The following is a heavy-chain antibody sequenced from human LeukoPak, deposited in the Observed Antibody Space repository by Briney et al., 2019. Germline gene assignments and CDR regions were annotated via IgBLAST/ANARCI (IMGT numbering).Heavy chain of an antibody. J-gene: IGHJ4*02. CDR1: GGSISSYY. CDR3: ARGSGFGELGPDEFDC. V-gene: IGHV4-59*01. D-gene: IGHD3-10*01. Sequence: SETLSLTCTVSGGSISSYYWSWIRQPPGKGLEWIGYIYYSGSTNYNPSLKSRVTISVDTSKNQFSLGLSSVTAADKAGYYCARGSGFGELGPDEFDCWGQGTLVTVSS. CDR2: IYYSGST.